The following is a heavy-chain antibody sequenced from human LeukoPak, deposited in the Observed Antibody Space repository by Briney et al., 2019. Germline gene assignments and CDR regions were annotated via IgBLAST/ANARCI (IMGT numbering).Heavy chain of an antibody. D-gene: IGHD3-10*01. Sequence: GGSLRLSCAASGFTFSSYWMSWVRQAPGKGLEWVANIKQDGSEKYYVDSVKGRFTISGDNAKNSLYLQMNSLRAEDTAVYYCARDQSYATRGYFDYWGQGTLVTVSS. J-gene: IGHJ4*02. CDR3: ARDQSYATRGYFDY. CDR1: GFTFSSYW. CDR2: IKQDGSEK. V-gene: IGHV3-7*01.